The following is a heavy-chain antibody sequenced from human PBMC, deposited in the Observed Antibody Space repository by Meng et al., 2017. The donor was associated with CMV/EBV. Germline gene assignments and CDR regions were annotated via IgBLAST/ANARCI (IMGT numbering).Heavy chain of an antibody. J-gene: IGHJ4*02. CDR2: INNDGGNT. D-gene: IGHD4-17*01. CDR3: ARGLYGPDY. V-gene: IGHV3-74*01. CDR1: GFTFSDYW. Sequence: GGSLRLSCAVSGFTFSDYWMNWVRQAPGKGLVWVSRINNDGGNTVYVDSVKGRFTFSRDNAKNTLYLQMNSLRAEDTAVYYCARGLYGPDYWGQGTLVTVSS.